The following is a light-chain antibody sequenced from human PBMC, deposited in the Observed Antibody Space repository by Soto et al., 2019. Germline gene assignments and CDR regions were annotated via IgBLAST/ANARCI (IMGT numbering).Light chain of an antibody. J-gene: IGLJ1*01. Sequence: QSALTQPASVSGSPGQSITISCTGTSSDVGGYSRDSWYQHHPGKAPKLIIYEVSDRPSGVSNRFSGSKSGNTASLTISGLQAEDEADYYCNSYTSSNTRVFGTGTKLTVL. CDR2: EVS. CDR3: NSYTSSNTRV. CDR1: SSDVGGYSR. V-gene: IGLV2-14*01.